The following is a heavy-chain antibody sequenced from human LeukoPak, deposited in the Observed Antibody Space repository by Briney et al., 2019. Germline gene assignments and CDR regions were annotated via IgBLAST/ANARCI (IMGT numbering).Heavy chain of an antibody. D-gene: IGHD2-15*01. J-gene: IGHJ4*02. CDR3: ARLERPGWELLHEIADY. V-gene: IGHV3-21*01. CDR2: ISSSSSYI. Sequence: GGSLRLSCAASGFAFSSYSMNWVRQAPGKGLEWVSSISSSSSYIYYADSVKGRFTISRDNAKNSLYLQMNSLRAEDTAVYYCARLERPGWELLHEIADYWGQGTLVTVSS. CDR1: GFAFSSYS.